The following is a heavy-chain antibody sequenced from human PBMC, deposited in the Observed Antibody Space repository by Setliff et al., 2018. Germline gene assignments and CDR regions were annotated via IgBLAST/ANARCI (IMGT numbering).Heavy chain of an antibody. V-gene: IGHV3-7*01. Sequence: TGGSLRLSCAASGFTFSNSWMRWVRQAPGKGLEWVANIKEDGSEKYYMDSVKGRFTISRDNAKNSLYLQMNSLRVEDTAVYYCSSYLVSWGQGALVTVSS. CDR3: SSYLVS. J-gene: IGHJ4*02. D-gene: IGHD2-21*01. CDR1: GFTFSNSW. CDR2: IKEDGSEK.